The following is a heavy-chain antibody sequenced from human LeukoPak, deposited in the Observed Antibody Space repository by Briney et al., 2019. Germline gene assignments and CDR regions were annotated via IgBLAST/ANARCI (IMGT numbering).Heavy chain of an antibody. J-gene: IGHJ6*02. Sequence: GGSLRLSCAASVFTFSIYGMHWVRQAPGKGLEWVAVISYDGSNKYYADSVKGRFTISRDNSKNTLYLQMNSLRAEDTAVYYCAKVLDTAMVNYYYGMDVWGQGTTVTVSS. D-gene: IGHD5-18*01. CDR2: ISYDGSNK. CDR1: VFTFSIYG. V-gene: IGHV3-30*18. CDR3: AKVLDTAMVNYYYGMDV.